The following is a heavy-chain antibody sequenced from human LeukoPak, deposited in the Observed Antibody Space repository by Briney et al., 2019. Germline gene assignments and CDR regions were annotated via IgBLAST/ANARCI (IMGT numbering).Heavy chain of an antibody. J-gene: IGHJ5*02. CDR2: INHSGST. CDR3: ALSGCSSTSCFTFDP. Sequence: SETLSLTCAVYGGSFSGYYWSWIRQPPGKGLEWIGEINHSGSTNYNPSLKSRVTISVDTSKNQFSLKLSSVTAADTAVYYCALSGCSSTSCFTFDPWGQEPWSPSPQ. D-gene: IGHD2-2*01. CDR1: GGSFSGYY. V-gene: IGHV4-34*01.